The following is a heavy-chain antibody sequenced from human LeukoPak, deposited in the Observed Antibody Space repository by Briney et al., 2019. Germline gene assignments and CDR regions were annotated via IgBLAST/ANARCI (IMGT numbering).Heavy chain of an antibody. D-gene: IGHD6-19*01. CDR3: ARDGGSAWFLDY. V-gene: IGHV3-20*04. J-gene: IGHJ4*02. CDR2: INWNGGST. Sequence: GGSLRLSCAASGFTFDDYGMSWVRHAPGKGLEWVSGINWNGGSTGYADSVKGRFTISRDNAKNSLYLQMNSLRAEDTAVYYCARDGGSAWFLDYWGQGTLVTVSS. CDR1: GFTFDDYG.